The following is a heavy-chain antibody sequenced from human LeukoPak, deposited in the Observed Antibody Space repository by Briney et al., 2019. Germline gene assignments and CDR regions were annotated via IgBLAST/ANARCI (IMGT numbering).Heavy chain of an antibody. CDR1: GFTVSGNY. D-gene: IGHD1-14*01. CDR2: IYSGGST. Sequence: GGSLRLSCAASGFTVSGNYMSWVRQAPGKGLEWVSVIYSGGSTYYADSVKGRFTISRDNSKNTLYLQMNSLRAEDTAVYYCARDPEFPYYGMDVWGKGTTVTVSS. J-gene: IGHJ6*04. CDR3: ARDPEFPYYGMDV. V-gene: IGHV3-53*01.